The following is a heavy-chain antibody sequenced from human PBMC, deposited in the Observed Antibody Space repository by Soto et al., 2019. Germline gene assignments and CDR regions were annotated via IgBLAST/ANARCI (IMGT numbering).Heavy chain of an antibody. J-gene: IGHJ4*02. D-gene: IGHD3-22*01. CDR2: ISSSSSYI. CDR3: ARDKGGNYYDSSGPPGY. V-gene: IGHV3-21*01. Sequence: LRLSCAASGFTFSSYSMNWVRQAPGKGLEWVSSISSSSSYIYYADSVKGRFTISRDNAKNSLYLQMNSLRAEDTAVYYCARDKGGNYYDSSGPPGYWGQGTLVTVSS. CDR1: GFTFSSYS.